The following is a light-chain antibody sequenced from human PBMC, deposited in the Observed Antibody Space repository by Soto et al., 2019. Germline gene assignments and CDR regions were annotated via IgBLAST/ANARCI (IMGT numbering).Light chain of an antibody. CDR3: QQTFGKPLVT. Sequence: DIQMTQSPSSLSASVGDRVTITCRASQSTSSYLNWYQQKPGKAPRLLIYAASRLQSGVPSRFSGTGSGTDFTLTISSLQPEDFAIYYCQQTFGKPLVTFGQGTRLEI. V-gene: IGKV1-39*01. CDR2: AAS. J-gene: IGKJ5*01. CDR1: QSTSSY.